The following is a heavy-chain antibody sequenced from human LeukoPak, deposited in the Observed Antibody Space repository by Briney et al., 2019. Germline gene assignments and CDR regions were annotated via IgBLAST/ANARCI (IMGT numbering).Heavy chain of an antibody. CDR2: IRTKPNNYAT. J-gene: IGHJ4*02. Sequence: GGSLRLSCAASGFTFSGSAMHWVRQASGKGLEWVGRIRTKPNNYATEYAASVKGRFTISRDDSKNTAYLEMNSLQIEDTAVYYCTRLGKRDDYNLAYWGQGTLVTVSS. V-gene: IGHV3-73*01. CDR3: TRLGKRDDYNLAY. D-gene: IGHD5-24*01. CDR1: GFTFSGSA.